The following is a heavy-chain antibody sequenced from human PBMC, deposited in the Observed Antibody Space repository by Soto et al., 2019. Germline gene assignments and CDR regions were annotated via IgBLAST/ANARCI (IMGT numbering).Heavy chain of an antibody. CDR2: INHNGDS. CDR1: GGSFGTSY. Sequence: QVHLQQWGAGLLKPSETLSLTCGVYGGSFGTSYWAWIRQSPEKGLEWIGEINHNGDSNYNPSLKMRVTISLVMSENQFSLKLTPVAAADTAVYYCARVTRFPDAFDIWGQGTPVIVSS. V-gene: IGHV4-34*01. CDR3: ARVTRFPDAFDI. J-gene: IGHJ3*02.